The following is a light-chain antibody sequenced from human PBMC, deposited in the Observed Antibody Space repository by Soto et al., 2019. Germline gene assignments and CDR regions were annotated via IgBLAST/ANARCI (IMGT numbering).Light chain of an antibody. CDR2: GAS. Sequence: EIVMTQSPATRSVSPGERATLSCRASQSVSSNLAWYQQKPGQAPRLLIYGASTRATGIPARFSGSGSGTEFTLTISSLQSEHFAVYYCQQYNNWSLTFGQGTKVEIK. V-gene: IGKV3-15*01. CDR3: QQYNNWSLT. J-gene: IGKJ1*01. CDR1: QSVSSN.